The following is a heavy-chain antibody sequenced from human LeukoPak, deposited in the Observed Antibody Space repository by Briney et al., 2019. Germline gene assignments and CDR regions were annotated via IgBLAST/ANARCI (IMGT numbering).Heavy chain of an antibody. CDR3: ARHPRSGWNYYFDY. D-gene: IGHD6-19*01. Sequence: GESLKISCKSIGYTFTNYWIGWVRQMPGKGLEWMGIIYPGDSDTRYSPSFQGQVTISADKSISTAYLQWSSLKASDTAMYYCARHPRSGWNYYFDYWGQGTLVTVSS. CDR1: GYTFTNYW. J-gene: IGHJ4*02. V-gene: IGHV5-51*01. CDR2: IYPGDSDT.